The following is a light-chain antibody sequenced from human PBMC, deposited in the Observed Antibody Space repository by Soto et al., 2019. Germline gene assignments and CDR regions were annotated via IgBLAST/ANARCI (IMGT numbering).Light chain of an antibody. CDR2: DVY. J-gene: IGLJ1*01. CDR1: SSDVGGYNF. Sequence: QSALTQPASVSGSPGQSITISCTGTSSDVGGYNFVSWYQQHPGKAPKLMIYDVYSRPSGVPNRFSGSNSGNTASLTISGLQAEDEADYYCSSYRSSSTPLVFGTGTKVTVL. V-gene: IGLV2-14*03. CDR3: SSYRSSSTPLV.